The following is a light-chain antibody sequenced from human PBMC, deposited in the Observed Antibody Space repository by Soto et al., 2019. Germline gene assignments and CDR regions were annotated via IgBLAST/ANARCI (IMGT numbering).Light chain of an antibody. CDR3: QLRRT. Sequence: EIVLTQSPGTLSLSPGERATLSCRASQSVSSSYLAWYRQKPGQAPRLLIYGASSRATGIPDRFSGSGSGTDFTLTISRLEPEDFAVYYCQLRRTFGQGTKVEIK. V-gene: IGKV3-20*01. CDR2: GAS. J-gene: IGKJ1*01. CDR1: QSVSSSY.